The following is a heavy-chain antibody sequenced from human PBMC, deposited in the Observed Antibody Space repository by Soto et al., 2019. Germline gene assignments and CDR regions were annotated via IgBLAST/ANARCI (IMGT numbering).Heavy chain of an antibody. J-gene: IGHJ6*02. D-gene: IGHD3-16*01. V-gene: IGHV1-18*01. CDR1: GYTFTRSG. Sequence: QVQLVQSGAEVKKPGASVKVSCKASGYTFTRSGISWVRQAPGQGLEWMGWINGYNGNTNYTHKMQGRITMTTDTPTRTAYMELRSLRSEDTAVYYCARMGDVTYYYYGMDDWGQGTTVIVSS. CDR3: ARMGDVTYYYYGMDD. CDR2: INGYNGNT.